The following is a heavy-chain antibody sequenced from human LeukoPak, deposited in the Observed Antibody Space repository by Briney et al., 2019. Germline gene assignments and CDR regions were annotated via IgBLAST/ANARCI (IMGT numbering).Heavy chain of an antibody. J-gene: IGHJ3*02. CDR1: GYTFTSNY. Sequence: ASVKVSCKASGYTFTSNYIHWVRQAPGQGLEWMGMIYPRDGSTSYAQKFQGRVTMTRDTSTSTVYMELSSLRSEDTAVYYCARGIGLRYFDAFDIWGQGTMVTVSS. CDR3: ARGIGLRYFDAFDI. D-gene: IGHD3-9*01. V-gene: IGHV1-46*01. CDR2: IYPRDGST.